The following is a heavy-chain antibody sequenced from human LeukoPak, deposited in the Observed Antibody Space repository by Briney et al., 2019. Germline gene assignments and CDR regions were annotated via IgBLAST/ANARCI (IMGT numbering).Heavy chain of an antibody. CDR2: IYSGGST. V-gene: IGHV3-53*01. J-gene: IGHJ4*02. Sequence: GGSLRLSCAASGFTVSSNYMSWVRQAPGKGLEWVSVIYSGGSTYYADSVKGRFTISRDNAKNSLYLQMNSLRAEDTAVYYCAREHGSGSYPDYWGQGTLVTVSS. CDR1: GFTVSSNY. D-gene: IGHD3-10*01. CDR3: AREHGSGSYPDY.